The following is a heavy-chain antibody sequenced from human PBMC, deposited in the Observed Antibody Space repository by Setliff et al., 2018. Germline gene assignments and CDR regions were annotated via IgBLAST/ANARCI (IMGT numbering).Heavy chain of an antibody. Sequence: GGSLRLSCGASGFTSNNCWVSWVRQAPGKGLEWLASINPDGSEKYYVDSVKGRFTISRDNARNSLSLQMNSLRTEDTAVYYCFGAGTCSYWGQGTLVTVSS. CDR2: INPDGSEK. CDR1: GFTSNNCW. D-gene: IGHD3-10*01. J-gene: IGHJ4*02. V-gene: IGHV3-7*01. CDR3: FGAGTCSY.